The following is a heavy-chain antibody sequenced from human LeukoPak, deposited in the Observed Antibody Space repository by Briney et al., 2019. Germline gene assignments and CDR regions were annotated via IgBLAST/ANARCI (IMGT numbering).Heavy chain of an antibody. V-gene: IGHV3-21*01. CDR1: VFTFSSYS. J-gene: IGHJ5*02. CDR2: FSSSSSYI. CDR3: AREISDDILTGYYIGYNWFDP. Sequence: PGGSLRLSCAASVFTFSSYSMNWVRQAPGKGLEWVSSFSSSSSYIYYAHSVKGRFTISRDNAKNSLYLQMNSLRAEDTAVYYCAREISDDILTGYYIGYNWFDPWGQGTLVTVSS. D-gene: IGHD3-9*01.